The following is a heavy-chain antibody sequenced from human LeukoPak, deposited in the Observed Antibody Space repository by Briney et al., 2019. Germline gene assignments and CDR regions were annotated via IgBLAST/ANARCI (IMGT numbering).Heavy chain of an antibody. CDR3: ARLKVTYYYFDY. D-gene: IGHD2-21*02. J-gene: IGHJ4*02. CDR1: GGSISSSSYY. Sequence: SETLSLTCTVSGGSISSSSYYWGWIRQPPGKGLEWIGSIYYSGSTYYNPSLKSRVTISVDTSKNQFSLKLSSVTAADTAVYYCARLKVTYYYFDYWGQGTLVTVSS. CDR2: IYYSGST. V-gene: IGHV4-39*07.